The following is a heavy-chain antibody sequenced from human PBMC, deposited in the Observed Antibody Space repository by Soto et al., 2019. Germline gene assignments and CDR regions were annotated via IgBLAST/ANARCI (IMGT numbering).Heavy chain of an antibody. CDR1: GGSFSSYD. D-gene: IGHD5-12*01. J-gene: IGHJ4*02. V-gene: IGHV1-69*12. CDR3: STALSDGYNYGDYFDS. Sequence: QVQVVQSGAEVKKPGSSVKVSCKASGGSFSSYDINWVRQAPGHGLEWVGGIIPLFGSANYAQKFLDRVTITADASTSTAYMEVSSLRSEDTAVYYCSTALSDGYNYGDYFDSWGQGTLVTVSS. CDR2: IIPLFGSA.